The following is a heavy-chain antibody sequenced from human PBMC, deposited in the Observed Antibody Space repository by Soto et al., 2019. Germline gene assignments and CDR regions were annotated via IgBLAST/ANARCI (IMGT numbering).Heavy chain of an antibody. J-gene: IGHJ4*02. CDR1: GFTFDDYA. CDR3: AKARGSIYYFDY. Sequence: GGSLRLSCAASGFTFDDYAMHWVRQAPGKGLEWVSGISRNSGSIGYAESVKGRFTNSRDNAKNSLYLQMNSLRAEDTALYYCAKARGSIYYFDYWGQGTLVTVSS. CDR2: ISRNSGSI. D-gene: IGHD3-3*01. V-gene: IGHV3-9*01.